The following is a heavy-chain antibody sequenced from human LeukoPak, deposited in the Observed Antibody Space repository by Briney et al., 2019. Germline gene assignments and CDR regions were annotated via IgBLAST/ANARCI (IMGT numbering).Heavy chain of an antibody. Sequence: GGSLRLSRAASGFTFSSYVMNWVRQAPGKGLEWVSGISGSGGSTYYADSVKGRFTISRDNSKSTVFLQMNSLRAEDTAVYYCAKDLSRCSGGTCYSGGPRVEDYWGQGTLVTVSS. D-gene: IGHD2-15*01. CDR3: AKDLSRCSGGTCYSGGPRVEDY. CDR1: GFTFSSYV. J-gene: IGHJ4*02. V-gene: IGHV3-23*01. CDR2: ISGSGGST.